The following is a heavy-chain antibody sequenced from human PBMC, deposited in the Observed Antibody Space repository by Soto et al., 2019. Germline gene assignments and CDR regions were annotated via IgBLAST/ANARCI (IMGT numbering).Heavy chain of an antibody. V-gene: IGHV3-23*01. J-gene: IGHJ4*02. Sequence: EVQLLESGGGLVQPGGSLRLSCAASGFTFSSYAMSWVRQAPGKGLEWVSAISGSGGSTYYADSVKGRFTISRDKSKNTLDLQMNSLRAEDTAVYYCAKDLIARHSSGWYKDPDYWGQGTLVTVSS. CDR1: GFTFSSYA. CDR2: ISGSGGST. D-gene: IGHD6-19*01. CDR3: AKDLIARHSSGWYKDPDY.